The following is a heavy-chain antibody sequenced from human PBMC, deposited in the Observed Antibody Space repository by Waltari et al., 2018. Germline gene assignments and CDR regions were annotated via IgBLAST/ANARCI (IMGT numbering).Heavy chain of an antibody. CDR3: ARAPGVAAASYFDY. V-gene: IGHV4-38-2*01. D-gene: IGHD6-13*01. Sequence: QVQLQESGPGLVKPSATLSLTCDASGFSVDGGSSWGWIRQPPGKGLEWIGPIFHAGFTYYTPSLRGRVTMSVDTSKNQFSLNLSSVTAADTALYYCARAPGVAAASYFDYWGQGILVTVSS. CDR2: IFHAGFT. CDR1: GFSVDGGSS. J-gene: IGHJ4*02.